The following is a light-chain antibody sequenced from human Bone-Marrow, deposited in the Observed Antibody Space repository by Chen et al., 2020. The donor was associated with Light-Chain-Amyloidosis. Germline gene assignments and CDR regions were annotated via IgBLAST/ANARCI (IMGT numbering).Light chain of an antibody. Sequence: QSALTQPPSVSAAPGQKVTISCSGSSSNVGNNYVSWYRQLPGTAPKLLIYDNSKRPSGIPDRCSGSKSGTSATLGITRLQTGDEADYYCGAWDSSLGIWVFGGGTKLTVL. V-gene: IGLV1-51*01. CDR2: DNS. CDR1: SSNVGNNY. CDR3: GAWDSSLGIWV. J-gene: IGLJ3*02.